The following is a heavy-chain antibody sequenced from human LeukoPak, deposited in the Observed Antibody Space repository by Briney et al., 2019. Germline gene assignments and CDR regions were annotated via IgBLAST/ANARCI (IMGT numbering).Heavy chain of an antibody. Sequence: ASVKVSCKASGYTFTGYYMHWVRQAPGQGLEWMGWINPNSGGTNYAQKFQGRVTMTRDTSISTAYMELSRLRSDDTAVYCCAKEYYYGSGDPSWFDPWGQGTLVTVSS. CDR3: AKEYYYGSGDPSWFDP. J-gene: IGHJ5*02. D-gene: IGHD3-10*01. V-gene: IGHV1-2*02. CDR2: INPNSGGT. CDR1: GYTFTGYY.